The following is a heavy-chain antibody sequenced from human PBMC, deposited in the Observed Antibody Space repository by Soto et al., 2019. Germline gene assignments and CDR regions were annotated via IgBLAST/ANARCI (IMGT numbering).Heavy chain of an antibody. CDR1: GFTFSSYA. CDR2: ISYDGSNK. V-gene: IGHV3-30-3*01. CDR3: ASRRGDGYFDG. D-gene: IGHD2-21*01. Sequence: PGGSLRLSCAASGFTFSSYAMHWVRQAPGKGLEWVAVISYDGSNKYYADSVKGRFTISRDNSKNTLYLQMNSLRTDDTAVHYCASRRGDGYFDGWGQGTLVTVSS. J-gene: IGHJ4*02.